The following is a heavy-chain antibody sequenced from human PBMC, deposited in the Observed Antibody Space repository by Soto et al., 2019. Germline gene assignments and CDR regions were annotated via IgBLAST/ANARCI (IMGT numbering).Heavy chain of an antibody. CDR2: MNPDSGNT. CDR3: ARSVGGSNVNFDY. D-gene: IGHD3-10*01. Sequence: QVQLVQSGAEVRTPVASVKVCCKASGYTFTSYDINWVRKATGQGPECMGWMNPDSGNTGYVQKFQGRVTMTRNTAISTAYMELSSLRSEDTAVYYCARSVGGSNVNFDYWGQGTLVTVSS. CDR1: GYTFTSYD. V-gene: IGHV1-8*01. J-gene: IGHJ4*02.